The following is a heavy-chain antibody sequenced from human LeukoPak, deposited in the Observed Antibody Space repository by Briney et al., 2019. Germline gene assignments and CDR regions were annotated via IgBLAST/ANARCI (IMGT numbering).Heavy chain of an antibody. Sequence: PSETLSLTCTVSGGSISSGSYYWSWIRQPAGKGLEWIGHIYISGSTSYNPSLKSRVTISVDKSKNQFSLKLSSVTAADTAVYYCARLAAGIDYWGQGTLVTVSS. V-gene: IGHV4-61*09. CDR3: ARLAAGIDY. D-gene: IGHD6-13*01. J-gene: IGHJ4*02. CDR1: GGSISSGSYY. CDR2: IYISGST.